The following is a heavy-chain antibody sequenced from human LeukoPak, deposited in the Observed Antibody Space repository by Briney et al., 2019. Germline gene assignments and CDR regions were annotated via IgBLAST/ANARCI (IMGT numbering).Heavy chain of an antibody. Sequence: PGGSLRLSCAASGFTFSSYWMSWVRQAPGKGLEWVANIKQDESEKYYVDSVKGRFTISRDNAKNSLYLQMNSLRAEDTAVYYCARDNGPLEMAPSGYYYMDVWGKGTTVTVSS. CDR3: ARDNGPLEMAPSGYYYMDV. V-gene: IGHV3-7*01. J-gene: IGHJ6*03. CDR2: IKQDESEK. D-gene: IGHD5-24*01. CDR1: GFTFSSYW.